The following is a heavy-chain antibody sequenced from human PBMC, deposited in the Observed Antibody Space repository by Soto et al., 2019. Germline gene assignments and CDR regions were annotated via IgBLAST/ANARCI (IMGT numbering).Heavy chain of an antibody. Sequence: QVQLVESGGGVVQPGRSLRLSCAASGFTFCSYGMHWVRQAPGKGLEWVAVISYDGSNKYYADSVKGRFTISRDNSKNTLYLQMNSLRAEDTAVYYCAKGADRGIAAYEHAFDIWGQGTMVTVSS. D-gene: IGHD6-13*01. J-gene: IGHJ3*02. CDR1: GFTFCSYG. V-gene: IGHV3-30*18. CDR2: ISYDGSNK. CDR3: AKGADRGIAAYEHAFDI.